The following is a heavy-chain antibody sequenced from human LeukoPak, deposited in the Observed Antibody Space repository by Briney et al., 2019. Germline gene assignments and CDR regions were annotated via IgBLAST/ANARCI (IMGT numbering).Heavy chain of an antibody. J-gene: IGHJ4*02. CDR1: GYSISSGYY. Sequence: SETLSLTCTVSGYSISSGYYWGWIRQPPGKGLEWIGSIYHSGSTYYNPSLKSRVTISVDTSKNQFSLKLSSVTAADTAVYYCARDRGALLDYWGQGTLVTVSS. V-gene: IGHV4-38-2*02. CDR2: IYHSGST. D-gene: IGHD1-26*01. CDR3: ARDRGALLDY.